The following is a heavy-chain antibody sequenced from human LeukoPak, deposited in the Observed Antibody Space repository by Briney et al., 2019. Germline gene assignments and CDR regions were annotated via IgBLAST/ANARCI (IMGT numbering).Heavy chain of an antibody. CDR2: IYYSGST. D-gene: IGHD3-10*01. V-gene: IGHV4-59*08. CDR1: GGSISSYY. Sequence: SETLSLTCTVSGGSISSYYWSWIRQPPGKGLEWIGYIYYSGSTNYNSSLKSRVAISVDTSKNQFSLKLSSVTAADTAVYYCARLYYYGSGSHDAFDIWGQGTMVTVSS. CDR3: ARLYYYGSGSHDAFDI. J-gene: IGHJ3*02.